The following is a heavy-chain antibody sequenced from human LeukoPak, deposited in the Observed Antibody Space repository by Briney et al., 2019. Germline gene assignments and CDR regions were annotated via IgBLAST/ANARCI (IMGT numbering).Heavy chain of an antibody. J-gene: IGHJ4*02. CDR1: GGSISSYY. CDR3: ARRYCSGGSCYSSLDY. D-gene: IGHD2-15*01. Sequence: PSEPLSLTCTVSGGSISSYYWSWIRQPPGKGLEWIGYIYYSGSTNYNPSLKSRVTISVDTSKNQFSLKLSSATAADTAVYYCARRYCSGGSCYSSLDYWGQGSLVTVSS. CDR2: IYYSGST. V-gene: IGHV4-59*08.